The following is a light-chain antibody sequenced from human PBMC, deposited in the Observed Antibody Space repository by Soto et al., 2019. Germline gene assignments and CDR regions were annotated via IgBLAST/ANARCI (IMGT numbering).Light chain of an antibody. J-gene: IGLJ3*02. CDR1: SSNIGHSA. CDR3: AAWDDSLNGVV. CDR2: SDD. V-gene: IGLV1-36*01. Sequence: QAVVTQPPSVSEAPRQRVIISCSGSSSNIGHSAVSWYQHLPGQAPKLLIYSDDLLPSGVSDRFSGYKSATSASLAISGLQSEDEAHYYCAAWDDSLNGVVFGGGTKLTVL.